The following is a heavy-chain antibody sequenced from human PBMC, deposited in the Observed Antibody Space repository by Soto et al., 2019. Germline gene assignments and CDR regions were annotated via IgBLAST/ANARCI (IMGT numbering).Heavy chain of an antibody. J-gene: IGHJ6*02. CDR3: AREGVRGMDV. CDR2: MNPNSANT. Sequence: ASVKVSCKASGYTFTSYDINWVRQATGQGLEWMGWMNPNSANTGYAQKFQGRVTITRNTSISTAYMELSSLRSEDTAVYYRAREGVRGMDVWGQGTTVTVSS. V-gene: IGHV1-8*01. D-gene: IGHD3-16*01. CDR1: GYTFTSYD.